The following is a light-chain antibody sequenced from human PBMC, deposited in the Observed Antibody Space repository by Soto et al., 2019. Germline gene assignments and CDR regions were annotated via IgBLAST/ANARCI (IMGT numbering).Light chain of an antibody. CDR1: QSVSSSY. J-gene: IGKJ2*01. Sequence: EMVLTQSPGTLSLSPGERATLSCRASQSVSSSYLAWYQQKPGQAPRLLIYGASSRATGIPDRFSGSWSGTDFTLTVSRLEPEDFAVYYCQQYGSSMYTFGQGTKLEIK. CDR3: QQYGSSMYT. V-gene: IGKV3-20*01. CDR2: GAS.